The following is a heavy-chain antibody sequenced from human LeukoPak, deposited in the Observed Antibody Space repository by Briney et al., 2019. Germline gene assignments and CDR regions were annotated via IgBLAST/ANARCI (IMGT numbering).Heavy chain of an antibody. CDR1: GGSSSGYY. J-gene: IGHJ5*02. CDR3: AREVTQPSRWFDP. D-gene: IGHD2-21*02. V-gene: IGHV4-4*07. CDR2: IYTSGST. Sequence: SETLSLTCTVSGGSSSGYYWSWTRQPAGKGLEWIGRIYTSGSTNYNPSLKSRVTMSVDTSKNQFSLNLTSVTAADTAVYYCAREVTQPSRWFDPWGQGTLVTVSS.